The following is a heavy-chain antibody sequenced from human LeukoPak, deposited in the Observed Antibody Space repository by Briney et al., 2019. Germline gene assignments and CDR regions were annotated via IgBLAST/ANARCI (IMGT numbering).Heavy chain of an antibody. D-gene: IGHD3-22*01. CDR1: GFTFSSYA. V-gene: IGHV3-23*01. Sequence: GGSLRLSSAASGFTFSSYAMSWVRQAPGKGLEWVSAISGSGGSTYYADSVKGRFTISRDNSKNTLYLQMNSLRAEDTAVYYCAKGGLVINDGFDIWGQGTMVTVSS. J-gene: IGHJ3*02. CDR3: AKGGLVINDGFDI. CDR2: ISGSGGST.